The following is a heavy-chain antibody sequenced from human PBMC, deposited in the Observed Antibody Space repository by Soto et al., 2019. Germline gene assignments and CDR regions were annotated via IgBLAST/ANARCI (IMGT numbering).Heavy chain of an antibody. CDR2: ISWNGDSS. CDR1: GFSFDDYA. J-gene: IGHJ4*02. V-gene: IGHV3-9*01. D-gene: IGHD1-26*01. Sequence: EVHLVESGGGLVQPGRSLRLSCVASGFSFDDYAMHWVRQAPGKGLEWVSGISWNGDSSGYADAVKDRFNISRDNAKISLFLQMNSLRADDTALYFCAKDTYIMVGGTHIDFWGRGTLVTVSS. CDR3: AKDTYIMVGGTHIDF.